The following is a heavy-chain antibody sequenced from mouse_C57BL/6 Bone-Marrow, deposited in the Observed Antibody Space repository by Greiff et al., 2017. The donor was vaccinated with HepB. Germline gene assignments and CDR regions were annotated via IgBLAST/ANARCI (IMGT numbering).Heavy chain of an antibody. CDR2: IWWDDDK. Sequence: QVTLKVSGPGILQPSQTLSLTCSFSGFSLSTFGMGVGWIRQPSGKGLEWLANIWWDDDKYYNPALNSRLTISKDTSKNQVFHTIANVDTADTATYYCARMGDYYGSSYPCAMDYWGQGTSVTVSS. V-gene: IGHV8-8*01. CDR3: ARMGDYYGSSYPCAMDY. J-gene: IGHJ4*01. CDR1: GFSLSTFGMG. D-gene: IGHD1-1*01.